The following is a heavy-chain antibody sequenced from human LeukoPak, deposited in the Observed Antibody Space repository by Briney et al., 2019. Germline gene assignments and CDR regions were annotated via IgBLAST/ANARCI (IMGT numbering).Heavy chain of an antibody. V-gene: IGHV1-46*01. D-gene: IGHD2-2*01. CDR2: INPSGGST. CDR1: GYTFTSYY. Sequence: ASVKVSCKASGYTFTSYYMHWVRQAPGQGLEWMGIINPSGGSTSYAQKFQGRVTMTRDMSTSTVYMELSSLRSEDTAVYYCARDLGYCSSTSCSNEGNRFDPWGQGTLVTVSS. CDR3: ARDLGYCSSTSCSNEGNRFDP. J-gene: IGHJ5*02.